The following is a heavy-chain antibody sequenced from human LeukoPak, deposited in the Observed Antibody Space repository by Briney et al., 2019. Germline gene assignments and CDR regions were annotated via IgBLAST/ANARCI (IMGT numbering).Heavy chain of an antibody. Sequence: PSETLSLTCAVYGGSFSGYYWSWIRQPPGKGLEWIGEINHSGSTNYNPSLKSRVTISVDTSKNQFSLKLSSVTAADTAVYYCASARTIFGVVRHYYFDYWGQGTLVTVSS. CDR2: INHSGST. CDR3: ASARTIFGVVRHYYFDY. D-gene: IGHD3-3*01. J-gene: IGHJ4*02. CDR1: GGSFSGYY. V-gene: IGHV4-34*01.